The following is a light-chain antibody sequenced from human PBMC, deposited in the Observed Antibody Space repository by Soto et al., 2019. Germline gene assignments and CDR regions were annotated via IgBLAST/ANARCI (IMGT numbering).Light chain of an antibody. CDR1: HSIEGY. V-gene: IGKV1-39*01. CDR3: QQSSRTPFT. J-gene: IGKJ5*01. CDR2: GAS. Sequence: DIQMTQSPSSLSASVGDRFTVTCRASHSIEGYLNWYQHKPGEAPNLLIYGASSLQSGVPSRFSGSGSGTDFSLTISGLQPEDSATYYCQQSSRTPFTFGQGTRLEIK.